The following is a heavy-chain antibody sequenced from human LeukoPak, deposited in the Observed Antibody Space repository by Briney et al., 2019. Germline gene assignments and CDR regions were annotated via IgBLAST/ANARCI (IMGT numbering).Heavy chain of an antibody. D-gene: IGHD3-10*01. V-gene: IGHV4-34*01. Sequence: SETLSLTXAVYGGSFSGYYWSWIRQPPGKGLEWIGEINHSGSTNYNPSLKSRVTISVDTSKNQFSLKLSSVTAADTAVYYCARATVRHYYYMDVWGKGTTVTVSS. CDR3: ARATVRHYYYMDV. CDR2: INHSGST. CDR1: GGSFSGYY. J-gene: IGHJ6*03.